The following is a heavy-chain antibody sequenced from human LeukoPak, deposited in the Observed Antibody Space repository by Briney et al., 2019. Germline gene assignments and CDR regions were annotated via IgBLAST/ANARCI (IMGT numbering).Heavy chain of an antibody. V-gene: IGHV1-18*01. CDR3: ARDLERKYLYYYYYGMDV. J-gene: IGHJ6*02. Sequence: GASVKVSCKASGYTFTSYGISWVRQAPGQGLEWMGWISAYNGNTNYAQKLQGRVTMTTDTSTSTAYMELRSLRSDDTAVYYCARDLERKYLYYYYYGMDVWGQGTTVTVSS. CDR2: ISAYNGNT. CDR1: GYTFTSYG. D-gene: IGHD2-2*01.